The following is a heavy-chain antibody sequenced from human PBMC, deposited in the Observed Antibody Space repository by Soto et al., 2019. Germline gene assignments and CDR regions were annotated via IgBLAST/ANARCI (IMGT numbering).Heavy chain of an antibody. CDR3: ARIKSISSGWYSYYYGMDV. D-gene: IGHD6-19*01. Sequence: SGPTLVNPTQTLTLTCTFSGFSLSTSGMCVSWIRQRPGKALEWLALIDWDDDKYYSTSLKTRLTISKDTSKNQVVLTMTNMDPVDTATYYCARIKSISSGWYSYYYGMDVWGQGTTVTVSS. CDR1: GFSLSTSGMC. V-gene: IGHV2-70*01. CDR2: IDWDDDK. J-gene: IGHJ6*02.